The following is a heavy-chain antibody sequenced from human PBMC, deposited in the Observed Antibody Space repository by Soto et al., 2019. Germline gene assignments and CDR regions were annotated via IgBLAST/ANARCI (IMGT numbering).Heavy chain of an antibody. J-gene: IGHJ3*02. CDR1: GFTFSSYW. V-gene: IGHV3-74*01. CDR3: ARDRGEYPWAHDAFDI. CDR2: INSDGSST. D-gene: IGHD3-10*01. Sequence: GGSLRLSCAASGFTFSSYWMHWVRQAPGKGLVWVSRINSDGSSTSYADSVKGRFTISRDNAKNTLYLQMNSLGAEDTAVYYCARDRGEYPWAHDAFDIWGQGTMVTVSS.